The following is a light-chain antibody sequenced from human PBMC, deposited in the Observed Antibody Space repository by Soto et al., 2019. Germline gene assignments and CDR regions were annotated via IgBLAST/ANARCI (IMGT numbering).Light chain of an antibody. CDR2: DAS. Sequence: EIVLTQSPGTLSLSPGERAPLSSRASQSVSSSYLAWYQQKPGLAPRLLIYDASSRATGVPDRFSGSGSGTDFTLTISRLEPEDFAVYYCQQYGSSPLTFGGGTKVDIK. CDR3: QQYGSSPLT. V-gene: IGKV3-20*01. J-gene: IGKJ4*01. CDR1: QSVSSSY.